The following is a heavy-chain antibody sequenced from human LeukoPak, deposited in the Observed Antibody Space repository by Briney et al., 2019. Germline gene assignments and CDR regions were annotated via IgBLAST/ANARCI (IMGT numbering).Heavy chain of an antibody. CDR3: ARDDYGFDY. Sequence: GGSLRLSCAASGFTFSTYGMHWVRQAPGKGLEWVAVIWYDASNEYYADSVKGRFTISRDNSKNTLDLQMKSLRAEDTAVYYCARDDYGFDYWGQGTLVTVSS. D-gene: IGHD4-17*01. J-gene: IGHJ4*02. V-gene: IGHV3-33*01. CDR2: IWYDASNE. CDR1: GFTFSTYG.